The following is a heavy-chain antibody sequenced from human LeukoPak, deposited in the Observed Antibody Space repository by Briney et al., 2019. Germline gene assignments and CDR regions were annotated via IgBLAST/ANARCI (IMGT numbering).Heavy chain of an antibody. CDR1: GGSISSSSYY. J-gene: IGHJ4*02. V-gene: IGHV4-39*01. CDR3: ARHHIVVVVAATPLDFDY. CDR2: IYYSGST. D-gene: IGHD2-15*01. Sequence: SETLSLTCTVSGGSISSSSYYWGWIRQPPGKGLEWIGSIYYSGSTYYNPSLKSRVTISADTSKNQFSLKLSSVTAADTAVYYCARHHIVVVVAATPLDFDYWGQGTLVTVSS.